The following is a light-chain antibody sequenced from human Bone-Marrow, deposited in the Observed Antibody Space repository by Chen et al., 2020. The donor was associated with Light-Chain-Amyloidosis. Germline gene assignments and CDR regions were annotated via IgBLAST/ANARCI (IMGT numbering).Light chain of an antibody. Sequence: SYVLTQPSSVSVAPGQTATIACGGNNIGSTSVHWYQQTPGQAPLLVVYDDIDRPSGIPERLSGSNSVNTATLTSSRVEAGDEADCYCQVWDRSSDRPVFGGGTKLTVL. V-gene: IGLV3-21*02. CDR1: NIGSTS. CDR2: DDI. J-gene: IGLJ3*02. CDR3: QVWDRSSDRPV.